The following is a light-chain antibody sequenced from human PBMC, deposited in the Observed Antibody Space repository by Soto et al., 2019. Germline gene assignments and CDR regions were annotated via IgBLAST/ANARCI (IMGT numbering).Light chain of an antibody. Sequence: DVQMTQTPSSLSASVGDRVILTCRASQSIGNWLAWYQQKPGKALKLLIYKASSLESGVPTRFSGSGSGTDFTLTISSLQPEDFATYYCQQYNSYVFGPGTKVDIK. V-gene: IGKV1-5*03. CDR3: QQYNSYV. J-gene: IGKJ3*01. CDR1: QSIGNW. CDR2: KAS.